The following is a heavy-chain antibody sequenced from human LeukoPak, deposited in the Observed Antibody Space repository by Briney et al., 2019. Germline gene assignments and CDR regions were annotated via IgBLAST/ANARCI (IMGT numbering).Heavy chain of an antibody. CDR1: GFTFSSYS. D-gene: IGHD6-19*01. Sequence: GGSLRLSCAASGFTFSSYSMNWVRQAPGKGLEWVSYIGSSGATMFYADSVKGRFSVSRDNDKTSLYPQMNNLRADDTAVSYCARASTGWWFDYWGQGTLVSVSS. CDR2: IGSSGATM. J-gene: IGHJ4*02. CDR3: ARASTGWWFDY. V-gene: IGHV3-48*01.